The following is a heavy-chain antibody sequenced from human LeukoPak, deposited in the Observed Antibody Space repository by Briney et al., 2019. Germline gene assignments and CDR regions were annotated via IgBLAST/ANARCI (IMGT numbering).Heavy chain of an antibody. J-gene: IGHJ6*02. CDR1: GFTFSSYR. CDR2: ISSSSSYI. D-gene: IGHD1-20*01. V-gene: IGHV3-21*01. Sequence: PGQSLTLSCAASGFTFSSYRMNCVSQAPGKGLEWDSSISSSSSYIYYADSVKGRFTISRDNAKNSLYLQMNSLRAEDTAVYYCARGITGTLFVVRDGMDVWGQGTTVTVSS. CDR3: ARGITGTLFVVRDGMDV.